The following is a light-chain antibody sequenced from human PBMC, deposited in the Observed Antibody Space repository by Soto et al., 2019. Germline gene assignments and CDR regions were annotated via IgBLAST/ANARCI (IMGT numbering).Light chain of an antibody. CDR1: QTVNSDY. CDR2: ATS. J-gene: IGKJ1*01. CDR3: QQYDSWT. V-gene: IGKV3-20*01. Sequence: EVVLTKSLGTLTFTPGETATLSCRASQTVNSDYLAWFQQRPGQAPRLLIFATSRRATDIPDRFSGSGSGTDFTLTISRLEPEDFAVYYCQQYDSWTFGQRTKVDIK.